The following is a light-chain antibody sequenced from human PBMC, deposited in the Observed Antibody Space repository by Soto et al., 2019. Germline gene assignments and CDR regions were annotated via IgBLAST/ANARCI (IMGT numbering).Light chain of an antibody. CDR2: DAS. J-gene: IGKJ5*01. Sequence: DIQMTQSPSTLSASVGDRVTITFRASQSISSWLAWYQQKPGKAPKLLIYDASSLESGVPSRFSGSGSGTEFTLTISSLQPDDFATYYCQQYNSYSVFGQGTRLE. V-gene: IGKV1-5*01. CDR3: QQYNSYSV. CDR1: QSISSW.